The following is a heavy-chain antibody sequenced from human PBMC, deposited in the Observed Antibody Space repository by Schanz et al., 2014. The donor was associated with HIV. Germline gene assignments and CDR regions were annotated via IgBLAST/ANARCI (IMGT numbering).Heavy chain of an antibody. CDR1: GFTITSYG. CDR3: AIRTPMISFGAFDI. J-gene: IGHJ3*02. D-gene: IGHD3-16*01. V-gene: IGHV3-23*04. CDR2: ISAGVGTA. Sequence: VDLVESGGGLVQPGGSLRLSCAVSGFTITSYGMSWVRQAPGKGLEWVSTISAGVGTASYADSVKGRFTISRDNSKKMLFLQMNRLRAEDTAVYYCAIRTPMISFGAFDIWGRGTMVTVSS.